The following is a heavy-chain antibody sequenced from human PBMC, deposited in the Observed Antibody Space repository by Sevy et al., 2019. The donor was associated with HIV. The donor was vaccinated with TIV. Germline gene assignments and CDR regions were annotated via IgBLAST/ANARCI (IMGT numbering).Heavy chain of an antibody. Sequence: GGSLRLSCAASGFTFDDYAMHWVRQAPGKGLEWVSGISWNSNAIGYADSLMGRFTISRDNAKNSLYLQMNSLRAEDTAFYYCAKDKGYSYGSYGIDVWGQGTTVTVSS. CDR3: AKDKGYSYGSYGIDV. V-gene: IGHV3-9*01. CDR1: GFTFDDYA. D-gene: IGHD5-18*01. CDR2: ISWNSNAI. J-gene: IGHJ6*02.